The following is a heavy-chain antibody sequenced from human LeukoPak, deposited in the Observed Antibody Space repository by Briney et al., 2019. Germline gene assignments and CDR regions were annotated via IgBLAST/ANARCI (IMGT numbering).Heavy chain of an antibody. J-gene: IGHJ4*02. CDR3: ARWEVRGVIRTFDY. CDR1: AFTFSSYS. D-gene: IGHD3-10*01. Sequence: LTLSCAASAFTFSSYSMSWIRQPAGKGREWIGEINHSGSTNYNPSLKSRVTISVDTSKNQFSLKLSSVTAADTAVYYCARWEVRGVIRTFDYWGQGTLVTVSS. V-gene: IGHV4-34*01. CDR2: INHSGST.